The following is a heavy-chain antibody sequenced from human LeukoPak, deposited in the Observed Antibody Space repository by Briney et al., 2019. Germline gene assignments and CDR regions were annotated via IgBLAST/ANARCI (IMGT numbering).Heavy chain of an antibody. V-gene: IGHV4-4*07. CDR1: GGSISSYY. Sequence: PSETLSLTCNVSGGSISSYYWSWIRQPAGKGLEWIGRIYTSGSTNYNPSLKSRVTMSVDTSKNQFSLRLSSVTAADTAVYYCARNFGWRPTVSAFDIWAKGQWSPSL. CDR3: ARNFGWRPTVSAFDI. D-gene: IGHD3-16*01. CDR2: IYTSGST. J-gene: IGHJ3*02.